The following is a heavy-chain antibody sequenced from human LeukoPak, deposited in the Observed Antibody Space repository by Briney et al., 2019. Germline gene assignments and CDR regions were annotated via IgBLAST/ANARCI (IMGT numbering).Heavy chain of an antibody. D-gene: IGHD2-2*01. CDR2: INPNSGGA. CDR3: ARGWVRDIVVVPAAKNWFDP. J-gene: IGHJ5*02. CDR1: GYTFTGYY. V-gene: IGHV1-2*02. Sequence: ASVKVSCKASGYTFTGYYMHWVRQAPGQGLEWMGWINPNSGGANYAQKFQGRVTMTRDTSISTAYMELSRLRSHDTAVYYCARGWVRDIVVVPAAKNWFDPWGQGTLVTVSS.